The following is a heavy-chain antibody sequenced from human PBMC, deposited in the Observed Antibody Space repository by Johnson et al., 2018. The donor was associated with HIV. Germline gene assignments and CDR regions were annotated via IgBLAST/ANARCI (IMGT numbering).Heavy chain of an antibody. D-gene: IGHD7-27*01. V-gene: IGHV3-20*04. CDR1: GFTFDDYG. Sequence: VQLVESGGGVVRPGGSLRLSCAASGFTFDDYGMTWVRQAPGEGLEWVSGINWNGSTGYADSVKGRFTISRDNAKNSLYLQRNSLRAEDTAVYYCAPLGDAFDIWGQGTMVTVSS. CDR2: INWNGST. J-gene: IGHJ3*02. CDR3: APLGDAFDI.